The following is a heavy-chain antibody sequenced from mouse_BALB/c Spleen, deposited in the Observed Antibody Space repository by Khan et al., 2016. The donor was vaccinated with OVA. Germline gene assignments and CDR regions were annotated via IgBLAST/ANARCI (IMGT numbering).Heavy chain of an antibody. J-gene: IGHJ1*01. D-gene: IGHD2-1*01. V-gene: IGHV5-6-4*01. CDR1: GFTFSSYT. CDR2: ISSGATYT. CDR3: SRDGNYAHWYFDV. Sequence: EVELVESGGGLVKPGGSLKLSCAASGFTFSSYTLSWVRQTPEMRLEWVATISSGATYTYYPDSVKGRFTISRDNAKNTLYLQLSSLKSDDTAMYYCSRDGNYAHWYFDVWGAGTTVTVSS.